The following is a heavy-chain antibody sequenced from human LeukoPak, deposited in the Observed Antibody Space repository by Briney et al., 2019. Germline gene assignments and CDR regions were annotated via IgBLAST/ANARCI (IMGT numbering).Heavy chain of an antibody. CDR1: GGSFSGYY. Sequence: PSETLSLTCAVYGGSFSGYYWSWIRQPPGKGLEWIGEINHSGSTNYNPSLKSRVTISVDTSKNQFSLKLSSVTAADTAVYYCARECSTSCYDYWGRGTLVTVSS. D-gene: IGHD2-2*01. CDR2: INHSGST. CDR3: ARECSTSCYDY. J-gene: IGHJ4*02. V-gene: IGHV4-34*01.